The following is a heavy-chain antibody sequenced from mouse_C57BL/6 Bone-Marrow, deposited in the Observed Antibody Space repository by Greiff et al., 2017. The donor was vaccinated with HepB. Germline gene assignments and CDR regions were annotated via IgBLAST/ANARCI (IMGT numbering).Heavy chain of an antibody. V-gene: IGHV1-15*01. J-gene: IGHJ2*01. CDR3: KRSDY. CDR2: IDPETGGT. CDR1: GYTFTDYE. Sequence: VHLVESGAELVRPGASVTLSCKASGYTFTDYEMHWVKQTPVHGLEWIGAIDPETGGTAYNQKFKGKAILTADKSSSTPYMELRSQTSEDSAVYYCKRSDYWGQGTTLTVSS.